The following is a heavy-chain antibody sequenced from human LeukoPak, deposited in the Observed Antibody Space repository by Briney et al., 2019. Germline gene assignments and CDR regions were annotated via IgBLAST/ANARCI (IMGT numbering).Heavy chain of an antibody. CDR3: ARGTVTTLQVYYYYYMDV. CDR2: INPSGGST. J-gene: IGHJ6*03. V-gene: IGHV1-46*01. D-gene: IGHD4-17*01. CDR1: GCSFTSYY. Sequence: GASVKVSCKASGCSFTSYYMHWVRQAPGQGLEWMGIINPSGGSTSYAQKFQGRVTMTRDMSTSTVYMELSSLRSEDTAVYYCARGTVTTLQVYYYYYMDVWGKGTTVTVSS.